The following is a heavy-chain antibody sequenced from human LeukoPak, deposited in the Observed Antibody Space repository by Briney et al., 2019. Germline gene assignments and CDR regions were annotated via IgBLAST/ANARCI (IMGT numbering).Heavy chain of an antibody. CDR3: ARKLTGSFDI. V-gene: IGHV3-21*01. Sequence: GGSLRLSCAASGFTFSSYGMNWVRQAPGKGLEWVSSISGTSAYIYYADSVRGRFTISRDNAKNSLYLQMNSLRAEDTAVHYCARKLTGSFDIWGQGTVVTVSS. J-gene: IGHJ3*02. CDR1: GFTFSSYG. CDR2: ISGTSAYI. D-gene: IGHD7-27*01.